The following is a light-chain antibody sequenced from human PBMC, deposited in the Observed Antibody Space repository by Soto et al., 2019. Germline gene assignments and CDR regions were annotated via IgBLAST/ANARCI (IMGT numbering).Light chain of an antibody. Sequence: DIQMTQSPSSLSASVVDIVNMTCLASRSISRYLSWYQQKPGKAPNLLIYAASSLQSGVPSRFSGAGSGTDFTLTIANLHPEDFAIYYCKQSYSTQWTFGQGTKGDIK. CDR1: RSISRY. CDR2: AAS. CDR3: KQSYSTQWT. J-gene: IGKJ1*01. V-gene: IGKV1-39*01.